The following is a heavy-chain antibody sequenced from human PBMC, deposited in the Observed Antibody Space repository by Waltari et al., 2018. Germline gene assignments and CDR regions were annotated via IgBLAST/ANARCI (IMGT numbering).Heavy chain of an antibody. Sequence: QVQLVQSGAEVKKPGASVKVSCKASGYTFTGYYMHWVRQAPGQGLEWMGRINPNSGGTNYAQKFQGRVTMTRDTSTSTAYMELRSLRSDDTAVYYCARDHTPYSSSWYEGYWGQGTLVTVSS. J-gene: IGHJ4*02. V-gene: IGHV1-2*06. CDR2: INPNSGGT. D-gene: IGHD6-13*01. CDR3: ARDHTPYSSSWYEGY. CDR1: GYTFTGYY.